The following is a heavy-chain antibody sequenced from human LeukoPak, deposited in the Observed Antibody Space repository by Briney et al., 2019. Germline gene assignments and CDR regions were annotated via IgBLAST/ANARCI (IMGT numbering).Heavy chain of an antibody. CDR1: GFTVSSNY. CDR3: AKLYSGTCL. D-gene: IGHD6-13*01. V-gene: IGHV3-53*01. Sequence: PGGSLRLSCAASGFTVSSNYMSWVRQAPGKGLEWVSLIYRDGSTYYADSVKGRFTISRDNSKNTLDLQMNSLRAEDTAVYYCAKLYSGTCLWGQGTMVTVSS. CDR2: IYRDGST. J-gene: IGHJ3*01.